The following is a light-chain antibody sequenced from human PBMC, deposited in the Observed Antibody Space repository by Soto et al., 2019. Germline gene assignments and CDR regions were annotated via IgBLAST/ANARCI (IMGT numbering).Light chain of an antibody. J-gene: IGLJ2*01. V-gene: IGLV1-44*01. CDR3: AAWDDSLNGPV. Sequence: QAVVTQPPSASRAPGQRVTISCSGSSSNIGSNAVNWYQQLPGTAPKLLIFSNSQRPSGVPDRFSGSKSGTSASLAIGGLQSEDEADYYCAAWDDSLNGPVFGGGTKLTVL. CDR2: SNS. CDR1: SSNIGSNA.